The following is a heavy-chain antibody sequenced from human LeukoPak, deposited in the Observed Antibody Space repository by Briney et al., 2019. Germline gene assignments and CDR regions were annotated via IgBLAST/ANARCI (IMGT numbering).Heavy chain of an antibody. Sequence: SETLSLTCTVSGGSISSYYWSWIRQPAGKGLEWIGRIYTSGSTNYNPSLKSRVTMSVDTSKNQFSLKLSSVTAADTAVYYCARERTDYSNYVSDYWGQGTLVTVSS. D-gene: IGHD4-11*01. V-gene: IGHV4-4*07. CDR1: GGSISSYY. CDR2: IYTSGST. CDR3: ARERTDYSNYVSDY. J-gene: IGHJ4*02.